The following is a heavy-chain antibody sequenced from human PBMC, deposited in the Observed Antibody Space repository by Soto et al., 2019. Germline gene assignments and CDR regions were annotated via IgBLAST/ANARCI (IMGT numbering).Heavy chain of an antibody. Sequence: ASVKVSCKASGGTFSSYAISWVRQAPGQGLEWMGGIIPIFGTANYAQKFQGRVTITADESTSTAYMELSSLRSEDTAVYYCARAVGASDAFDIWGQGTMVTVSS. CDR2: IIPIFGTA. J-gene: IGHJ3*02. CDR3: ARAVGASDAFDI. V-gene: IGHV1-69*13. CDR1: GGTFSSYA. D-gene: IGHD1-26*01.